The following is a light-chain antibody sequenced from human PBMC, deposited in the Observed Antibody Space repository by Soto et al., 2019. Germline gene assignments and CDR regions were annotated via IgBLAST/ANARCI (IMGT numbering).Light chain of an antibody. Sequence: QSALTQPASVSGSPGQSITISCTGTSSDVGGYNYVSWYQQHPGKAPKLMIYDVSNRPSGVSNRFSGSKSGNTASLTISGLQAEDEADYYCSSYTRSSIVVFGGGTQLTVL. CDR2: DVS. J-gene: IGLJ2*01. V-gene: IGLV2-14*01. CDR3: SSYTRSSIVV. CDR1: SSDVGGYNY.